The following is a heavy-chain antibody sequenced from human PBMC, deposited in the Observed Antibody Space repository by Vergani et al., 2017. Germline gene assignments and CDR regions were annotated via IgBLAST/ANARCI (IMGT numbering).Heavy chain of an antibody. D-gene: IGHD3-10*01. V-gene: IGHV4-38-2*02. CDR2: IYHSGST. CDR1: GYSISSGYY. Sequence: QVQLQESGPGLVKPSETLSLTCTVSGYSISSGYYWGWIRQPPGKGLEWIGSIYHSGSTYYNPSLKSRVTISVDTSKNQFSLKLSSVTAADTAVYYCARDPLWFGELLPPDYGGQGTLVTVSS. CDR3: ARDPLWFGELLPPDY. J-gene: IGHJ4*02.